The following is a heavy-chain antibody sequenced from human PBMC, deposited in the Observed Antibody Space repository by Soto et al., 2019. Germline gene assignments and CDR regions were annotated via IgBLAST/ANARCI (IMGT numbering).Heavy chain of an antibody. J-gene: IGHJ4*02. CDR2: IKSKTDGGTA. CDR1: GFTFSNAW. CDR3: TTDRLLPYYFDY. Sequence: EVHLVESGGGLVKPGGSLRLSCAASGFTFSNAWMNWVRQAPGKGLEWVGRIKSKTDGGTADYPAPVKGRFTISRDDSKSTLYLQMNSLKPEDTAFYYCTTDRLLPYYFDYWGQGTLVTVSS. V-gene: IGHV3-15*07.